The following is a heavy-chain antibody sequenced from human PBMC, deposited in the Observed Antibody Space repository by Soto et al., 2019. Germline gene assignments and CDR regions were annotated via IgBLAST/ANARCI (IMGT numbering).Heavy chain of an antibody. CDR3: AREGGAYYYDSSGYYHYYYGMDV. CDR2: INAYNGNT. CDR1: GYTFTSYG. V-gene: IGHV1-18*01. Sequence: ASVKVSCKASGYTFTSYGISWVRQAPGQGLEWMGWINAYNGNTNYAQKLQGRVTMTTDTSTSTAYMELRSLRSDDTAVYYCAREGGAYYYDSSGYYHYYYGMDVWGQGTTVTVSS. D-gene: IGHD3-22*01. J-gene: IGHJ6*02.